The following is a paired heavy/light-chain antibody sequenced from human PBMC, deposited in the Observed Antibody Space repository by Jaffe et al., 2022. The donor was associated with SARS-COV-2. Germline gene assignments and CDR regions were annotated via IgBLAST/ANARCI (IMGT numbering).Light chain of an antibody. Sequence: EIVLTQSPGTLSLSPGERATLSCRTSVSLSSTSLAWYQQKPGQAPRLLIYAASSRATGIPERFRGSGSGTDFTLTINRLEPEDIALYYCQQYGSSPRTFGQGTKVEIK. CDR1: VSLSSTS. J-gene: IGKJ1*01. CDR3: QQYGSSPRT. CDR2: AAS. V-gene: IGKV3-20*01.
Heavy chain of an antibody. Sequence: QVQLVQSGSELKKPGASVKVSCKASGYTFASYAMNWVRQAPGQGLEWMGWIHTNTGNPTYAQGFTGRVVFSLNISVSTSYLEIRGLKTEDTAVYYCARVMFPYNDVLARGAFDIWGQGTTVTVSS. V-gene: IGHV7-4-1*02. CDR2: IHTNTGNP. J-gene: IGHJ3*02. D-gene: IGHD2-8*01. CDR1: GYTFASYA. CDR3: ARVMFPYNDVLARGAFDI.